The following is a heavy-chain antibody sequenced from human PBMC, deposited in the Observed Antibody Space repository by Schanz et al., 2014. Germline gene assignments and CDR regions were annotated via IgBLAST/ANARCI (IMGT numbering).Heavy chain of an antibody. J-gene: IGHJ4*02. D-gene: IGHD6-19*01. Sequence: QVQLVQSGAEVKKPGASVKVSCKTFGYIFDTYYLHWVRQAPGQGPEWMGIINPSGGHTTYAQKFQGRVTLTRDTSTSTVYMYLSSLRSEDTAVYYCARRYSSGWYEFDYWGQGTLVTVSS. CDR1: GYIFDTYY. CDR3: ARRYSSGWYEFDY. CDR2: INPSGGHT. V-gene: IGHV1-46*02.